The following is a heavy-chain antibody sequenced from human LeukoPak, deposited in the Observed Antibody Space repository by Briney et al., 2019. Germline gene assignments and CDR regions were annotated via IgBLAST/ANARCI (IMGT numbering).Heavy chain of an antibody. D-gene: IGHD6-13*01. CDR3: ARLKQQLVLGAFDI. J-gene: IGHJ3*02. V-gene: IGHV4-30-2*02. CDR1: GGSISSGGHS. CDR2: IYHSGSGST. Sequence: SETLSLTCTVSGGSISSGGHSWSWIRQPPGKGLEWIGYIYHSGSGSTYYNPSLKSRVTISVDTSKNQFSLKLSSVTAADTAVYYCARLKQQLVLGAFDIWGQGTMVTVSS.